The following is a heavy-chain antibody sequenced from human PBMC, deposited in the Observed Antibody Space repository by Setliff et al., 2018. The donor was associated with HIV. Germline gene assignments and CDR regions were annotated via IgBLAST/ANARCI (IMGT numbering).Heavy chain of an antibody. CDR2: ISSTSSYI. CDR1: RFTFNNYV. D-gene: IGHD2-2*01. Sequence: GGSLRLSCAASRFTFNNYVMYWVRQAPGKGLEWVSSISSTSSYIYYADSVKGRFTISRDNAKNSLYLQMNSLRAEDTAVYYCARGYCSSTSCRYYFDYWGQGTLVTVSS. CDR3: ARGYCSSTSCRYYFDY. J-gene: IGHJ4*02. V-gene: IGHV3-21*01.